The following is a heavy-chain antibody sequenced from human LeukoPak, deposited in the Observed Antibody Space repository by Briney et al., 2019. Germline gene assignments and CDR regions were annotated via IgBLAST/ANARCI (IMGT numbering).Heavy chain of an antibody. V-gene: IGHV3-21*01. CDR1: GFTFGAYT. D-gene: IGHD5-18*01. CDR2: IFSRSESI. CDR3: AISEARGYSYGYGLDY. Sequence: GGSLRLSCAASGFTFGAYTIDWVRQAPGKGLEWVSCIFSRSESILYADSVKGRFTISRDNAKNSLYLQMNSLRAEDTAVYYCAISEARGYSYGYGLDYWGQGALVTVSS. J-gene: IGHJ4*02.